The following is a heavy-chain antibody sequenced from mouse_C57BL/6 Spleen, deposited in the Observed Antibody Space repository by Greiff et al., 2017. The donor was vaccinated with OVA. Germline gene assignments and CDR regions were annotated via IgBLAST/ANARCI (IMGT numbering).Heavy chain of an antibody. CDR3: ARDYYGSPYFDY. J-gene: IGHJ2*01. CDR1: GYTFTDYY. Sequence: EVQLQQSGPELVKPGASVKISCKASGYTFTDYYMNWVKQSHGKSLEWIGDINPNNGGTSYNQKFKGKATLTVDKSSSTAYMELRSLTSEDSAVYYCARDYYGSPYFDYWGQGTTLTVSS. D-gene: IGHD1-1*01. CDR2: INPNNGGT. V-gene: IGHV1-26*01.